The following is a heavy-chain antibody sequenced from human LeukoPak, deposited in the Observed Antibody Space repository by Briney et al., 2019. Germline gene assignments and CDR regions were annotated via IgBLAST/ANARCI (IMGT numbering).Heavy chain of an antibody. CDR3: SRGPIQQWPYYGMDV. V-gene: IGHV3-49*04. CDR1: GFTFGDHA. J-gene: IGHJ6*02. Sequence: GGSLRLSCTASGFTFGDHAISWVRQAPGKGLEWVGFIRSKTYGGTTEYAASVKGRFTISRDDSKSIAYLQMNSLKTEDTAVYYCSRGPIQQWPYYGMDVWGQGTTVTVSS. D-gene: IGHD5-18*01. CDR2: IRSKTYGGTT.